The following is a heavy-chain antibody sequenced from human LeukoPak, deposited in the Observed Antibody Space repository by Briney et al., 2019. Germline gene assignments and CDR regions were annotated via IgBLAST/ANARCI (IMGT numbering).Heavy chain of an antibody. Sequence: GGSLRLSCAASGFTFSSYAMSWVRQAPGKGLEWVANIKQDGSEKYYVDSVKGRFTISRDNAKNSLYLQMNSLRAEDTAVYYCARDVAAAGADWGQGTLVTVSS. V-gene: IGHV3-7*01. CDR1: GFTFSSYA. J-gene: IGHJ4*02. D-gene: IGHD6-13*01. CDR2: IKQDGSEK. CDR3: ARDVAAAGAD.